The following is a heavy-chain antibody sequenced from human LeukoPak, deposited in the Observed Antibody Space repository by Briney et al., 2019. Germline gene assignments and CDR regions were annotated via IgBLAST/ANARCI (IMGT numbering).Heavy chain of an antibody. V-gene: IGHV1-2*04. Sequence: ASVKVSCKASGYTFTGYYMHWVRQAPGQGLEWMGWINPNSGGTNYAQKFQGWVTMTRDTSISTAYMELSRLRSDDTAMYYCARNYDSSGYALGGFDYWGQGTLVTVSS. D-gene: IGHD3-22*01. CDR1: GYTFTGYY. CDR3: ARNYDSSGYALGGFDY. CDR2: INPNSGGT. J-gene: IGHJ4*02.